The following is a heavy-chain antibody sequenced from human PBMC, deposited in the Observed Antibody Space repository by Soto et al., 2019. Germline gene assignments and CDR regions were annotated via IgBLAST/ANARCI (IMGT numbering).Heavy chain of an antibody. V-gene: IGHV3-30*18. CDR2: ISYDGSNK. CDR1: GFTFSSYG. Sequence: QVQLVESGGGVVQPGRSLRLSCAASGFTFSSYGMHWVRQAPGKGLEWVAVISYDGSNKYYADSVKGRFTISRDNSKNXLYLQMNSLRAEDTAVYYCAKDPRSGWYSATYFDYWGQGTLVTVSS. D-gene: IGHD6-19*01. J-gene: IGHJ4*02. CDR3: AKDPRSGWYSATYFDY.